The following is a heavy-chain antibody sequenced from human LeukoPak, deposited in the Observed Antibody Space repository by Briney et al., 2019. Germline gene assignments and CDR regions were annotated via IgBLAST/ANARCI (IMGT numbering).Heavy chain of an antibody. V-gene: IGHV4-59*01. D-gene: IGHD4-11*01. J-gene: IGHJ3*02. CDR1: GDSISTYQ. Sequence: SETLSLTCTVSGDSISTYQWSWIRQPPGKGLEWIGSIYYSGSTSYNPSLKSRVTISVDTSKNQFSLKLTSVTAADTAVYYCARDRTTLTRGAFDIWGQGTMVTVSS. CDR3: ARDRTTLTRGAFDI. CDR2: IYYSGST.